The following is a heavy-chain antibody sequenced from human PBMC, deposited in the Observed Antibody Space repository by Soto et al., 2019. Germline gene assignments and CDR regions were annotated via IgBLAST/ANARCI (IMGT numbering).Heavy chain of an antibody. J-gene: IGHJ3*02. CDR3: ASTRQSSSSWYLGAFDI. CDR2: IYPGDSDT. Sequence: PGESLKISCKGSGYSFTSYWIGWVRQMPGKVLEWMGIIYPGDSDTRYSPSFQGQVTISADKSISTAYLQWSSLKASDTAMYYCASTRQSSSSWYLGAFDIWGQGTMVT. CDR1: GYSFTSYW. D-gene: IGHD6-13*01. V-gene: IGHV5-51*01.